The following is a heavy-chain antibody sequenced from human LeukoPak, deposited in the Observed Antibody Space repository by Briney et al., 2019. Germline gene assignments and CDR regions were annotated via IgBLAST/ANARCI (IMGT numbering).Heavy chain of an antibody. J-gene: IGHJ4*02. CDR1: GFTFSSYG. D-gene: IGHD3-22*01. V-gene: IGHV3-33*01. CDR2: IWYDGSNK. CDR3: ATANYYDSSGYYYFDY. Sequence: GGSLRLSCAASGFTFSSYGMHWVRQAPGKGLEWVAVIWYDGSNKYYANSVKGRFTISRDNSKNTLYLQMNSLRAEDTAVYYCATANYYDSSGYYYFDYWGQGTLVTVSS.